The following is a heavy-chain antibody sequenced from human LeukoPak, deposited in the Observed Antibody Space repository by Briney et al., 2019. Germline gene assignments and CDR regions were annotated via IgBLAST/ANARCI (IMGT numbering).Heavy chain of an antibody. CDR1: GFVFSNYA. CDR3: AKDVLAAAGYYFDS. J-gene: IGHJ4*02. D-gene: IGHD6-13*01. Sequence: TGGSLRLSCAASGFVFSNYAMSWVRQAPGKGLEWVSTISGTGANTYYAGSVKGRFTISRDNSKNTLFLQMNSLGAEDTAVYYCAKDVLAAAGYYFDSWGQGTLVTVSS. CDR2: ISGTGANT. V-gene: IGHV3-23*01.